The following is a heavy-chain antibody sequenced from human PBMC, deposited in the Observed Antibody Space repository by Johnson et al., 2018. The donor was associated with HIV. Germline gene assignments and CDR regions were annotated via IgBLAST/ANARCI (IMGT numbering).Heavy chain of an antibody. D-gene: IGHD3-10*01. J-gene: IGHJ3*02. CDR1: GFTFSSYD. CDR2: IGTAGDT. Sequence: VQLVESGGGVVRPGGSLRLSCAASGFTFSSYDMHWVRQATGKGLEWVSAIGTAGDTYYPGSVKGRFTISRENAKNSLYLQMNSLGAEDTAVYYCANTSPGLGSFGAFDIWGQGTMVTVSS. V-gene: IGHV3-13*01. CDR3: ANTSPGLGSFGAFDI.